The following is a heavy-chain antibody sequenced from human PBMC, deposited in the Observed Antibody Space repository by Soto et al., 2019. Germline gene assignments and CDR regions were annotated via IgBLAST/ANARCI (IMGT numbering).Heavy chain of an antibody. J-gene: IGHJ6*02. V-gene: IGHV3-33*01. CDR3: ARDRARSIQYYYDSSGYVYGMDV. CDR1: GFTFSSYG. CDR2: IWYDGSNK. D-gene: IGHD3-22*01. Sequence: GGSLRLSCAASGFTFSSYGMHWVRQAPGKGLEWVAVIWYDGSNKYYADSVKGRFTISRDNSKNTLYLQMNSLRAEDTAVYYCARDRARSIQYYYDSSGYVYGMDVWGQGTTVTVSS.